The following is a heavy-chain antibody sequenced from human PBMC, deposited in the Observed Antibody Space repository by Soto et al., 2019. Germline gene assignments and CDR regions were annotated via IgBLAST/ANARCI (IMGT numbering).Heavy chain of an antibody. CDR3: SSPDGAYCSGGSCYQHYYGMDV. J-gene: IGHJ6*02. Sequence: SVKVSCKASGGTFSSYAISWVRQAPGQGLEWMGGIIPIFGTANYAQKFQGRVTITADESTSTAYMELSSLRSEDTAVYYCSSPDGAYCSGGSCYQHYYGMDVWGQGTTVTVSS. CDR1: GGTFSSYA. V-gene: IGHV1-69*13. D-gene: IGHD2-15*01. CDR2: IIPIFGTA.